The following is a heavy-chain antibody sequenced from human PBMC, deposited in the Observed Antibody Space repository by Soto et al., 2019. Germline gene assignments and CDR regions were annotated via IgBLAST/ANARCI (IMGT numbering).Heavy chain of an antibody. J-gene: IGHJ5*02. V-gene: IGHV4-34*01. CDR3: ARACRGGYGNWFDP. CDR1: GGSFSGYY. CDR2: INHSGST. D-gene: IGHD5-12*01. Sequence: QVQLQQWGAGLLKPSETLSLTCAVYGGSFSGYYWSWIRQPPGKGLEWIGEINHSGSTNYNPSLKSRVTIPVDTSKNQFSLKLSSVTAADTAVYYCARACRGGYGNWFDPWGQGTLVTVSS.